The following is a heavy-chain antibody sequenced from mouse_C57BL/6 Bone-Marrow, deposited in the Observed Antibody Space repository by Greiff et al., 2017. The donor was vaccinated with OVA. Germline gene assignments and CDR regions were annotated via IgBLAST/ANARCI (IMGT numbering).Heavy chain of an antibody. CDR2: IYPGDGDT. Sequence: VQLQESGPELVKPGASVKISCKASGYAFSSSWMNWVKQRPGKGLEWIGRIYPGDGDTNYNGKFKGKATLTADKSSSTAYMQLSSLTSEDSAVYFCASYDVDWYFDVWGTGTTVTVSS. D-gene: IGHD2-12*01. V-gene: IGHV1-82*01. CDR3: ASYDVDWYFDV. CDR1: GYAFSSSW. J-gene: IGHJ1*03.